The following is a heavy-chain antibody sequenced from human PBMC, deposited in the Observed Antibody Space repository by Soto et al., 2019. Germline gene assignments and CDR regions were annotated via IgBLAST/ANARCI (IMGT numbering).Heavy chain of an antibody. V-gene: IGHV5-51*01. CDR2: IYPGDSDT. D-gene: IGHD3-3*01. CDR1: GYSFTSYW. Sequence: GESLKISCKGSGYSFTSYWIGWVRQMPGKGLEWMGIIYPGDSDTRYSPSFQGQVTISADKSISTAYLQWSSLKASDTAMYYCARNRYDFWSGYNAFDIWGQGTMVT. J-gene: IGHJ3*02. CDR3: ARNRYDFWSGYNAFDI.